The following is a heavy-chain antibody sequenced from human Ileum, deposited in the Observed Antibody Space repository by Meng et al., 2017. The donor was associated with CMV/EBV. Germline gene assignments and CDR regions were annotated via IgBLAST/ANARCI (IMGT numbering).Heavy chain of an antibody. V-gene: IGHV4-39*02. J-gene: IGHJ5*02. CDR1: GTPLSSNVHY. D-gene: IGHD2/OR15-2a*01. CDR2: MDYMGCT. CDR3: VRVVIAAGTDWFDP. Sequence: HPLLAVSRPVLVQPSTTSSITSPAPGTPLSSNVHYWGWIPRTPGNWLEFIACMDYMGCTSYKPSLKSRTTISLDTSKNQFSLNLTSVTAADTAVYYCVRVVIAAGTDWFDPWGQGTLVTVSS.